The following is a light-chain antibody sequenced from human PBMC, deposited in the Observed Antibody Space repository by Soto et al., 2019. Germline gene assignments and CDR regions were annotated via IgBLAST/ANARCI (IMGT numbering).Light chain of an antibody. V-gene: IGLV2-8*01. CDR1: SSDIGAYDY. J-gene: IGLJ1*01. CDR2: EFE. Sequence: QSALTQPPSASGSPGQSVIISCAGSSSDIGAYDYVSWFQQHPGKAPKLLIYEFEKRPSGVPDRFSGSKSGTSASLAITGLQSEDEADYYCAAWDDSLNGVYVFGPGTKLTVL. CDR3: AAWDDSLNGVYV.